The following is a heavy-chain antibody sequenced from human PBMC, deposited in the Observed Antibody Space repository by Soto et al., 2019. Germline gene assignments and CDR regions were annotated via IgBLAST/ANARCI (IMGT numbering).Heavy chain of an antibody. CDR3: ARLGGYYQALDS. D-gene: IGHD3-22*01. V-gene: IGHV4-59*08. Sequence: QVQLQESGPGLVKPSETLLLTCTVSGGSINNYYWSWIRQPPGKGLEFIGYIYYAGTTTYNPSLKSRATIAVDTSKNQFSLKLSSVTAADTAVYYCARLGGYYQALDSWGQGTLLTVAS. J-gene: IGHJ4*02. CDR2: IYYAGTT. CDR1: GGSINNYY.